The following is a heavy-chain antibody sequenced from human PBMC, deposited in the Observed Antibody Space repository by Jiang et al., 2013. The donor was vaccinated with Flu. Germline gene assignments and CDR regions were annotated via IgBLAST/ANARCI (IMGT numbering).Heavy chain of an antibody. J-gene: IGHJ3*01. D-gene: IGHD1-1*01. CDR3: ARGYDENLNAFDL. V-gene: IGHV3-21*01. Sequence: QLLESGGGLVKPGGSLRLSCAASGFTFSSYSMDWVRQAPGKGLEWVSSISGSSTYIYYADSVKGRFTISRDNAKNSLYLQMNSLRAEDTAVYYCARGYDENLNAFDLWGQGTMVTVST. CDR2: ISGSSTYI. CDR1: GFTFSSYS.